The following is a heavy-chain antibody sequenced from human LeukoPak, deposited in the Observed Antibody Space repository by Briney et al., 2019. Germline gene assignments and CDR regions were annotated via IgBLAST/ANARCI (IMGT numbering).Heavy chain of an antibody. D-gene: IGHD6-19*01. J-gene: IGHJ4*02. CDR2: IYHSGST. CDR3: ASGSGWYDYYFDY. CDR1: GGSISSGGYS. Sequence: SRTLSLTCAVSGGSISSGGYSWSWIRQPPGKGLEWIGYIYHSGSTYYNPSLKSRVTISVDRSKNQFSLKLSSVTAADTAVYYCASGSGWYDYYFDYWGQGTLVTVSS. V-gene: IGHV4-30-2*01.